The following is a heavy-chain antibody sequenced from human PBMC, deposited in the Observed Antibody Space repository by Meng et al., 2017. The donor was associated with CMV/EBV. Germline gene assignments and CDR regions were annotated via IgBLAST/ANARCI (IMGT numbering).Heavy chain of an antibody. CDR3: AREGPSGNDY. D-gene: IGHD1-14*01. Sequence: GESLKISCAASGFNFSSYEMNWVRQAPGKGLEWVSYISSSGSTIYYADSVKGRFTISRDNAKNSLYLQMNSLRAEDTAVYYCAREGPSGNDYWGQGTLVTVSS. J-gene: IGHJ4*02. V-gene: IGHV3-48*03. CDR2: ISSSGSTI. CDR1: GFNFSSYE.